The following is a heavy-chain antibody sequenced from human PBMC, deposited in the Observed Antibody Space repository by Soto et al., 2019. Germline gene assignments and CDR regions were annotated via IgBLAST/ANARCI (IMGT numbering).Heavy chain of an antibody. CDR1: GFTVSSNY. J-gene: IGHJ1*01. CDR2: IYSGGST. D-gene: IGHD1-26*01. Sequence: EVQLVESGGGLVQPGGSLRLSCAASGFTVSSNYMSWGRQAPGKGLEWVSVIYSGGSTYYADSVKGRFTISRDNSKNTLYLQMNSLRAEDTAVYYCARDQVGAATEYFQHWGQGTLVTVSS. CDR3: ARDQVGAATEYFQH. V-gene: IGHV3-66*01.